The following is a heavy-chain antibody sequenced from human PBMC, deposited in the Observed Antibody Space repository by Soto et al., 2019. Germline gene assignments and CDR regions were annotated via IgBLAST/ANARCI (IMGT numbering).Heavy chain of an antibody. J-gene: IGHJ4*02. V-gene: IGHV3-23*01. CDR2: ISGSGTNT. CDR1: GFSFGSYV. D-gene: IGHD3-10*01. Sequence: EVQLLESGGGLVQPGGSLRLSCAASGFSFGSYVMSWVRQAPGKGLEWVSVISGSGTNTYYADSVKGRFTISRDNSKDTLYLQMGSLRAEDTAVYYCTRGGSGTLRGYWGQGTLVTVSS. CDR3: TRGGSGTLRGY.